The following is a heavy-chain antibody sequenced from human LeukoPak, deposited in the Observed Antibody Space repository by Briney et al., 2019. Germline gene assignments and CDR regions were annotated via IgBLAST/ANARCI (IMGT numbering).Heavy chain of an antibody. CDR2: ISSSSPYI. Sequence: PGGTLRLSCAASGFTFSSYGMSWVRQPPGKGLEWVASISSSSPYIYYTDSVKGRFTISRDNAKNSLYLQMNSLRAEDTAVYYCARLYSRVGPFDYWGQGTLVTVSS. D-gene: IGHD5-18*01. J-gene: IGHJ4*02. CDR3: ARLYSRVGPFDY. V-gene: IGHV3-21*01. CDR1: GFTFSSYG.